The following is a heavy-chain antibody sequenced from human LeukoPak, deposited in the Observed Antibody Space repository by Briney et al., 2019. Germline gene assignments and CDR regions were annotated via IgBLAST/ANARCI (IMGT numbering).Heavy chain of an antibody. Sequence: SETLSLTCAVYGGSFSGYYWSWIRQPPGKGLEWIGEINHSGSTNYNPSLKSRVTISVDTSKNQFSLKLSSVTAADTAVYYCARALCSSPPPGYWGQGTLVTVSS. J-gene: IGHJ4*02. D-gene: IGHD6-6*01. CDR1: GGSFSGYY. V-gene: IGHV4-34*01. CDR2: INHSGST. CDR3: ARALCSSPPPGY.